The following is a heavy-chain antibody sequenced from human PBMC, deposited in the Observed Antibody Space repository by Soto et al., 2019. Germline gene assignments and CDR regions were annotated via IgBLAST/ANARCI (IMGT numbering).Heavy chain of an antibody. D-gene: IGHD2-21*02. CDR2: IYYTGST. J-gene: IGHJ4*02. V-gene: IGHV4-31*03. CDR1: GASISRGGYY. Sequence: PSETLSLTCTVSGASISRGGYYWSWIRQLPGKCLEWIAYIYYTGSTYYNPSLKSRVTMXXXMXXXXXSLXLXXVTXADTAVYYCARETTAWYFDYWGQGTLVTVSS. CDR3: ARETTAWYFDY.